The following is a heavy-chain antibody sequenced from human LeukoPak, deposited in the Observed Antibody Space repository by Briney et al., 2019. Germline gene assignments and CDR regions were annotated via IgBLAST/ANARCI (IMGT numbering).Heavy chain of an antibody. J-gene: IGHJ3*02. CDR2: IIPIFGTA. Sequence: SVKVSCKASGGTFSSYAISWVRQAPGQGLEWMGGIIPIFGTANYAQKLQGRVTITADESTSTAYMELSSLRSEDTAVYYCARDRVIGLPDAFDIWGQGTMVTVSS. D-gene: IGHD2/OR15-2a*01. CDR1: GGTFSSYA. CDR3: ARDRVIGLPDAFDI. V-gene: IGHV1-69*13.